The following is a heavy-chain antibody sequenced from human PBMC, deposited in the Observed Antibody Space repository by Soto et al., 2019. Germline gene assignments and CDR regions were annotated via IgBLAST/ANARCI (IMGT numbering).Heavy chain of an antibody. D-gene: IGHD4-17*01. J-gene: IGHJ1*01. V-gene: IGHV3-21*01. CDR2: ISSSSSYI. CDR3: ARDHSNAYGDSEYFQH. CDR1: GFTFSSYS. Sequence: GGSLRLSCAASGFTFSSYSMNWVRQAPGKGLEWVSSISSSSSYIYYADSVKGRFTISRDNAKNSLYLQMNSLRAEDTAVYYCARDHSNAYGDSEYFQHWGQGTLVTVSS.